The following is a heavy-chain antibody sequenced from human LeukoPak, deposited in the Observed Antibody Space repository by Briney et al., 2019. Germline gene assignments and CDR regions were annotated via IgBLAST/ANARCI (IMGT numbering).Heavy chain of an antibody. CDR3: AKDYSSGWY. CDR1: GFTFSSYG. D-gene: IGHD6-19*01. Sequence: GGSLRLSCAASGFTFSSYGMPWVRQAPGKGLEWVAVISYDGSNKYYADSVKGRFTISRDNSKNTLYLQMNSLRAEDTAVYYCAKDYSSGWYWGQGTLVTVSS. V-gene: IGHV3-30*18. J-gene: IGHJ4*02. CDR2: ISYDGSNK.